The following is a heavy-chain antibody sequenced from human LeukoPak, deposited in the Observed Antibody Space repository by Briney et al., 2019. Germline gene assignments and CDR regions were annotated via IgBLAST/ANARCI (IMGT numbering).Heavy chain of an antibody. D-gene: IGHD3-10*01. CDR1: GFSLTTYG. CDR2: IWYDGSRK. V-gene: IGHV3-33*01. Sequence: PGRSLRLSCAASGFSLTTYGTHWLRQAPGKGLEWVAVIWYDGSRKFYGDSVKGRFTVSGDTSENTMYLQMNTLRVDDTAVYYCARDGGSGIDYWGQGTLVTVSS. CDR3: ARDGGSGIDY. J-gene: IGHJ4*02.